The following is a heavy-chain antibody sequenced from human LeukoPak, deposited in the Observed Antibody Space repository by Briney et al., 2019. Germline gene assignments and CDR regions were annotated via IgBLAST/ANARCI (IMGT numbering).Heavy chain of an antibody. V-gene: IGHV3-48*02. D-gene: IGHD3-22*01. CDR1: GFTFSSYS. Sequence: GGSLRLSCAASGFTFSSYSMTWVRQAPGKGLEWVSYISSSSSTIYYADSVKGRFTISRDNAKNSLYLQMNSLRDEDTAVYYCARHSYYYDSSGYYRIPGSFDYWGQGTLVTVSS. CDR3: ARHSYYYDSSGYYRIPGSFDY. CDR2: ISSSSSTI. J-gene: IGHJ4*02.